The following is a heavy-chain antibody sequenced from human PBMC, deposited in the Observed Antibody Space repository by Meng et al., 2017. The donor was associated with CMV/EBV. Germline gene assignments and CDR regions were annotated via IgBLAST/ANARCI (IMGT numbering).Heavy chain of an antibody. CDR2: IYYSGST. J-gene: IGHJ6*02. CDR3: ASFAATTPEYYGMDV. Sequence: GSLRLSCAVYGGSFSGYYWSWIRQPPGKGLEWIGYIYYSGSTNYNPSLKSRVTISVDTSKNQFSLKLSSVTAADTAVYYCASFAATTPEYYGMDVWGQGTTVTVSS. D-gene: IGHD5-12*01. CDR1: GGSFSGYY. V-gene: IGHV4-59*01.